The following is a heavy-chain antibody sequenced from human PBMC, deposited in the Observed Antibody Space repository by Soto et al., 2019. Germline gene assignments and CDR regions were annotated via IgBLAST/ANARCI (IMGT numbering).Heavy chain of an antibody. CDR3: ARARIPGLRRGVVGETIVD. D-gene: IGHD3-10*01. J-gene: IGHJ4*02. CDR2: ISGSGNST. CDR1: GFTFSNYA. Sequence: GGSLRLSCAASGFTFSNYAMTWVRQAPGKGLEWVSAISGSGNSTFHADSVKGRFTISRDNSKNTLYLQINSLRAEDTAIYYCARARIPGLRRGVVGETIVDWGQGTLVTVSS. V-gene: IGHV3-23*01.